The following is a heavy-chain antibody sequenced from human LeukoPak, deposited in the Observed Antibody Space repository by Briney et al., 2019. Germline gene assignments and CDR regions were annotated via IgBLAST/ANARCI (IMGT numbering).Heavy chain of an antibody. CDR2: ISAYNGNT. J-gene: IGHJ4*02. V-gene: IGHV1-18*01. Sequence: EASVKVSCKASGYTFTSYGISWVRQAPGQGLEWMGWISAYNGNTNYAQKLQGRVTMTTDTSTSTAYMELRSLRSDDTAVYYCARDPHVRRIAVAGYDYWGQGTLVTVSS. CDR3: ARDPHVRRIAVAGYDY. CDR1: GYTFTSYG. D-gene: IGHD6-19*01.